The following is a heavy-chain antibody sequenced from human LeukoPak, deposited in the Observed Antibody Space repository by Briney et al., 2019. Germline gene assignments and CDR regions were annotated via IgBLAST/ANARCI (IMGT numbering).Heavy chain of an antibody. CDR2: ISGSGGST. D-gene: IGHD6-19*01. V-gene: IGHV3-23*01. Sequence: GGSPRLSCAASGFSLSNYAMTWVRQAPGKGLEWVSGISGSGGSTYYADSAKGRFTISRDNSKNTLYLQMNSLRAEDTAVYYCARGYSSGWWGYYFDYWGQGTLVTVSS. CDR1: GFSLSNYA. J-gene: IGHJ4*02. CDR3: ARGYSSGWWGYYFDY.